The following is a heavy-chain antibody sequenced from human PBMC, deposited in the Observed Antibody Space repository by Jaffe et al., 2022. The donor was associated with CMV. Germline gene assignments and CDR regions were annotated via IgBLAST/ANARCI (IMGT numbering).Heavy chain of an antibody. CDR3: ARPYGETDAFDI. V-gene: IGHV5-51*01. CDR2: IDLSDSDT. Sequence: EVQLVQSGAEVKKPGESLKISCKVSGDDLSTSWIAWVRQMPGKGLEFMAIIDLSDSDTRYSPPFQGQVTISGDKSFSTAYLQWSSLKASDTAMYYCARPYGETDAFDIWGQGTMVTVSS. J-gene: IGHJ3*02. CDR1: GDDLSTSW. D-gene: IGHD3-10*01.